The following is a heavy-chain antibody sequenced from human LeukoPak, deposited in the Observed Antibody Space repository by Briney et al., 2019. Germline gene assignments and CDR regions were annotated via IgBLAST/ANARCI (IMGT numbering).Heavy chain of an antibody. CDR3: ARVAIAVAGGLDY. CDR2: INHSGST. CDR1: GGSFSGDY. J-gene: IGHJ4*02. Sequence: SETLCLTRAVYGGSFSGDYWRWIRQPPGKGLEWIGEINHSGSTNYNPSLKSRVTISVDTSTNQFSLKLSSVTAADTAVYYCARVAIAVAGGLDYWGQGTLVTVSS. V-gene: IGHV4-34*01. D-gene: IGHD6-19*01.